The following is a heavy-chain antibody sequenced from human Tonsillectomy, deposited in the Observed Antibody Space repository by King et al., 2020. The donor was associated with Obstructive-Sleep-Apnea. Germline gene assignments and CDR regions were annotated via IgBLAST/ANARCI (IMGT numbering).Heavy chain of an antibody. Sequence: VQLQQWGAGLLKPSETLSLTCAVYGGSFSGYYWNWIRQPPGKGLEWIGKINHSGSTNYNPSLKSRITISVDTSKNQFSLMLSAVTAADTAGYYCAREPSSGYYLGSFDIWGQGTMVTVSS. CDR2: INHSGST. CDR3: AREPSSGYYLGSFDI. V-gene: IGHV4-34*01. D-gene: IGHD3-22*01. CDR1: GGSFSGYY. J-gene: IGHJ3*02.